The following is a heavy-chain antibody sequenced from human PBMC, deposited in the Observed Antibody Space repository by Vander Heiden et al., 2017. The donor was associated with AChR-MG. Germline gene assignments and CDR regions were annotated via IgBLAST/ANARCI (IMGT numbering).Heavy chain of an antibody. CDR1: GYPFTGYY. Sequence: QVQLVQSGAEVKKPGASVKVSCKASGYPFTGYYMHWVRQAPGQGLEWMGWINPNTGGTNYAQKFQGWVTMTRDTSISTAYMELSRLRSDDTAVYYCARRMEGSYYYGMDVWGQGTTVTVS. CDR2: INPNTGGT. D-gene: IGHD3-3*01. CDR3: ARRMEGSYYYGMDV. J-gene: IGHJ6*02. V-gene: IGHV1-2*04.